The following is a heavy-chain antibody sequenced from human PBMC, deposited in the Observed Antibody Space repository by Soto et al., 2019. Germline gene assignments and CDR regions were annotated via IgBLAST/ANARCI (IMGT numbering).Heavy chain of an antibody. J-gene: IGHJ4*01. V-gene: IGHV4-59*01. CDR2: VSYSGNI. Sequence: SLTLTVSGGSISNYYWNWVRQSPGKGLEWIGYVSYSGNINYSPSLKSRVTISVDTSKNQFSLNLTSVTAADTAVYYCARGSSGYFPTLFWFWGQGTLVTVYS. CDR1: GGSISNYY. D-gene: IGHD3-22*01. CDR3: ARGSSGYFPTLFWF.